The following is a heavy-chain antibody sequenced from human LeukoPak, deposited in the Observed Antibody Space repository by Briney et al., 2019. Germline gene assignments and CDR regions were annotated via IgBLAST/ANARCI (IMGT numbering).Heavy chain of an antibody. CDR3: ARPYDTRGYFPDY. V-gene: IGHV3-21*01. D-gene: IGHD3-22*01. CDR2: ISRGSDHI. Sequence: GGSLRLSCAASGFTFSSYTMNWVRQAPGKGLEWVSSISRGSDHIFYADSMKGRFTISRDNAKNSLYLQMNSLGAEDTAVYYCARPYDTRGYFPDYWGQGTLVTVSS. J-gene: IGHJ4*02. CDR1: GFTFSSYT.